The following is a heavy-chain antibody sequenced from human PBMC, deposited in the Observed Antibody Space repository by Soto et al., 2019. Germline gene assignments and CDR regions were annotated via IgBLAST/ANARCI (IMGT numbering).Heavy chain of an antibody. J-gene: IGHJ4*02. CDR1: GYTFTKYD. Sequence: QVQLVQSGAEVKKPGASVKVSCKSSGYTFTKYDINWVRQATGQGLEWMGWMNPNTGHRGSAQKIQGRITMTRDTSISTGYMELSSLTSEDTAVYYCASHPVGPLLVFDYWGQGTLVTVSS. CDR2: MNPNTGHR. V-gene: IGHV1-8*01. D-gene: IGHD1-26*01. CDR3: ASHPVGPLLVFDY.